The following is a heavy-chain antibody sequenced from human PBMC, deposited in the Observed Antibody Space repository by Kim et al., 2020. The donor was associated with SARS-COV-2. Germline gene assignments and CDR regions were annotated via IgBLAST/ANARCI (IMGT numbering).Heavy chain of an antibody. D-gene: IGHD1-26*01. CDR2: INPNSGGT. CDR1: GYTFTGYY. CDR3: ASSILEKGYGMDV. Sequence: ASVKVSYKASGYTFTGYYMHWVRQAPGQGLEWMGRINPNSGGTNFAQKFQGRVTMTRDTSISTAYMELSRLRSDDTAVYYCASSILEKGYGMDVWGQGTTVTVSS. J-gene: IGHJ6*02. V-gene: IGHV1-2*06.